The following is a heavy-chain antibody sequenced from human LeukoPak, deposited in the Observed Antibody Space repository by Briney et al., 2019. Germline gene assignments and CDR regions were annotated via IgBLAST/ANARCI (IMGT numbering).Heavy chain of an antibody. J-gene: IGHJ4*02. V-gene: IGHV3-23*01. CDR1: GFIFRNHA. CDR2: VSASGGST. D-gene: IGHD3-10*01. CDR3: AKSLGNKGVIDC. Sequence: GGSLRVSCAASGFIFRNHAMNWVRQAPGQGLEWVSGVSASGGSTFNTDSVKGRFSISRDNSKNTLYLEMNSLRPEDTALYYCAKSLGNKGVIDCCGQGTLVTVSS.